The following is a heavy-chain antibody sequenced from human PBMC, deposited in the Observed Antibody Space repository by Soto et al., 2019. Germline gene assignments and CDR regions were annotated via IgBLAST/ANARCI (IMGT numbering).Heavy chain of an antibody. Sequence: QVQLVQSGAEVKKPGSSVKVSCKASGGPFSSYAISWVRQAPGQGLEWMGGLIPIFGTANYAQKFQGRVTITADEATSTAYMELSSLRSEDTAVYYCAREGYDILTGYFDYWCQGTLVTVSS. D-gene: IGHD3-9*01. V-gene: IGHV1-69*01. CDR2: LIPIFGTA. CDR3: AREGYDILTGYFDY. J-gene: IGHJ4*02. CDR1: GGPFSSYA.